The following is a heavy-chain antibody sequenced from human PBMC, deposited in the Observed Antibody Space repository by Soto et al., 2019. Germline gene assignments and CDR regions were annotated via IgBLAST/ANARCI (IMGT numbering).Heavy chain of an antibody. CDR2: ISYDDGVNK. CDR3: ARSIAVAGAPEFDY. J-gene: IGHJ4*02. D-gene: IGHD6-19*01. CDR1: GFTFSSFT. V-gene: IGHV3-30-3*01. Sequence: QVQLVESGGGVVQSGRSLRLSCAASGFTFSSFTMHWVRQAPGKGLEWVAFISYDDGVNKYYADYVKGRFTISRDNAKNTLFLQMNSLRAEDTAVYYCARSIAVAGAPEFDYWGQGALVTVSS.